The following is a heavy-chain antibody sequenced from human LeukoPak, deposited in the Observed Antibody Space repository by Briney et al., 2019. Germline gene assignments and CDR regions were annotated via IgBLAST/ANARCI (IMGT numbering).Heavy chain of an antibody. CDR1: GGSLSSGIYS. CDR3: ARDSGDYPYYFDS. V-gene: IGHV4-30-2*01. D-gene: IGHD3-10*01. J-gene: IGHJ4*02. CDR2: IYHTEHT. Sequence: SQTLSLTCAVSGGSLSSGIYSWNWIRQPPGMGLEWIGYIYHTEHTYYNPSLESRVTISVDRPKNQFSLKLSSVTAADTAVYYCARDSGDYPYYFDSWGQGALVTVSS.